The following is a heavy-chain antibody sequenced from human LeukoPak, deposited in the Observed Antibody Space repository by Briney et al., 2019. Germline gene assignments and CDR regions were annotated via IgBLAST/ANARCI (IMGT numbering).Heavy chain of an antibody. V-gene: IGHV5-51*01. J-gene: IGHJ4*02. D-gene: IGHD3-22*01. CDR3: ARRSGTYFGTTGYLYFFDY. CDR1: GYTFTNYW. Sequence: GESLKISCRGSGYTFTNYWIGWVRQMPGRGLEWMGIIYPGDSDPRYSPSSQGQVTISADKSMSTAYLQWSSLKASDTAMYYCARRSGTYFGTTGYLYFFDYWGQGTLVTASS. CDR2: IYPGDSDP.